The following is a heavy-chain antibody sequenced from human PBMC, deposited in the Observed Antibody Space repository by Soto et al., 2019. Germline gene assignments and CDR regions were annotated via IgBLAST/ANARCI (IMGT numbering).Heavy chain of an antibody. J-gene: IGHJ3*02. CDR2: MNHNSGNT. Sequence: QVQLVQSGAEVKKPGASVKVSCKASGYTFTSYDINWVRQATGQGLEWMGWMNHNSGNTGYAQKFQGRVTMTRNTSISTAYMELSSLRSEDTAVYYCARAPATHIVLRVYATMRGAFDIWGQGTMVTVSS. D-gene: IGHD2-8*01. V-gene: IGHV1-8*01. CDR1: GYTFTSYD. CDR3: ARAPATHIVLRVYATMRGAFDI.